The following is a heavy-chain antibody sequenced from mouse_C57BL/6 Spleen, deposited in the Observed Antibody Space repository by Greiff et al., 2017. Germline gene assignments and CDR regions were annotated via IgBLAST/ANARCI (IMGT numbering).Heavy chain of an antibody. CDR2: INPGSGGT. V-gene: IGHV1-54*01. Sequence: QVQLQQSGAELVRPGTSVQVSCKASGYAFTNYLIEWVKQRPGPGLERIGVINPGSGGTNYNEKFKGKATLTADKSSSTAYMQLSSLTSEDSVVYFCARRAITTVVEGYFDVWGTGTTVTVSS. D-gene: IGHD1-1*01. CDR3: ARRAITTVVEGYFDV. CDR1: GYAFTNYL. J-gene: IGHJ1*03.